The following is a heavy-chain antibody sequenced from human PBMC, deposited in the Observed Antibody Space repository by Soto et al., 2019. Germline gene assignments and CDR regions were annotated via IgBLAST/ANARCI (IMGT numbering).Heavy chain of an antibody. CDR2: IKDDGSER. CDR3: ARAYL. CDR1: GFTISSYW. V-gene: IGHV3-7*04. Sequence: EVQLVESGGGLVQPGGSLRLSCAASGFTISSYWMSWVRQTPGKGLEWVANIKDDGSERWYVDSVKGRFTISRDTAKNSLFLPMNSLRAEDTAVYYCARAYLWGQGTLVTVSS. J-gene: IGHJ5*02.